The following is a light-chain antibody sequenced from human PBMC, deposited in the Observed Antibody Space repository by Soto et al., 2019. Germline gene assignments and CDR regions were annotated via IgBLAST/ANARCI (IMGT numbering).Light chain of an antibody. J-gene: IGKJ5*01. CDR3: QQYSRPIT. V-gene: IGKV1-5*03. CDR2: GAS. Sequence: DIQMTQYPSTRSASVGDRVTITCRASQDIDTWLAWYQQKPGQAPKLLIYGASSLEPGVPSRFSDSGSGTEFTLTITSLQPCDFATYYCQQYSRPITFGQGTRLDIK. CDR1: QDIDTW.